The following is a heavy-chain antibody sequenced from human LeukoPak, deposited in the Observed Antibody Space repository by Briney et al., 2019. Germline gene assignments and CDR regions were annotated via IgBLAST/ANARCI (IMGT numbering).Heavy chain of an antibody. Sequence: SETLSLTCSVSGDPISGYSNYKWSWIRQPPGEGLECIGYICYHGSSTYNPSLKGRVTFYVYKSKHQLSLKRTSVTAADMAVYYCAREDSAFDHWGQGTLVTVSS. CDR2: ICYHGSS. CDR3: AREDSAFDH. CDR1: GDPISGYSNYK. V-gene: IGHV4-61*01. D-gene: IGHD2-15*01. J-gene: IGHJ4*02.